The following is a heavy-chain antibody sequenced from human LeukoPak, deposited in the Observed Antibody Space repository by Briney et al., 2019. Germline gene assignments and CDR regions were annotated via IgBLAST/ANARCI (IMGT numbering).Heavy chain of an antibody. Sequence: GASVKVSCKASGYTFTSYYVHWVRQAPGRGLEWMGIINPSGGNTSYAQKFQGRVTMTRDTSTSTVYMELSSLRSEDTAVYYCARDVSDCSGGSCYSYFDYWGQGTLVTVSS. V-gene: IGHV1-46*01. CDR1: GYTFTSYY. J-gene: IGHJ4*02. D-gene: IGHD2-15*01. CDR2: INPSGGNT. CDR3: ARDVSDCSGGSCYSYFDY.